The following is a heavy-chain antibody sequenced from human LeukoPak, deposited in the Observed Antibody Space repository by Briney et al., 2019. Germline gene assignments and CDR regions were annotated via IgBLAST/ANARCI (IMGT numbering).Heavy chain of an antibody. D-gene: IGHD3-16*02. CDR2: INHSGST. J-gene: IGHJ4*02. Sequence: SETLSLTCAVYGGSFSGYYWSWIRRPPGKGLEWIGEINHSGSTNYNPSLKSRVTISVDTSKNQFSLKLSSVTAADTAVYYCARKYYDYIWGSYRYTLWYFDYWGQGTLVTVSS. V-gene: IGHV4-34*01. CDR3: ARKYYDYIWGSYRYTLWYFDY. CDR1: GGSFSGYY.